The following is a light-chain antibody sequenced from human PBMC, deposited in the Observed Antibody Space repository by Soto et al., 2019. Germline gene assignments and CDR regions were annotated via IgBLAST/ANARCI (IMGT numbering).Light chain of an antibody. J-gene: IGKJ1*01. V-gene: IGKV3-15*01. CDR2: GAS. CDR1: QSVTSN. CDR3: QQYSKWTRT. Sequence: EIVMTQSPVTLSLSPGERATLSCWAGQSVTSNLAWYQQKPGQDPRLLIYGASTRATDIPARFSGSGSGTEFTLTISSLQSEDFAVYYCQQYSKWTRTFGQGTQVEI.